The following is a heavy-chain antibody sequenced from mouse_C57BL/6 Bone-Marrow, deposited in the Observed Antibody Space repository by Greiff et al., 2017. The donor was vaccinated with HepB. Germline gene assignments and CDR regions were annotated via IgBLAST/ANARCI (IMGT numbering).Heavy chain of an antibody. J-gene: IGHJ3*01. CDR3: ASDRGGFAY. D-gene: IGHD3-1*01. CDR1: GFSLTSYG. CDR2: IWGVGST. Sequence: VKLMESGPGLVAPSQSLSITCTVSGFSLTSYGVDWVRQSPGKGLEWLGVIWGVGSTNYNSALKSRLSISKDNSKSQVFLKMNSLQTDDTAMYYCASDRGGFAYWGQGTLVTVSA. V-gene: IGHV2-6*01.